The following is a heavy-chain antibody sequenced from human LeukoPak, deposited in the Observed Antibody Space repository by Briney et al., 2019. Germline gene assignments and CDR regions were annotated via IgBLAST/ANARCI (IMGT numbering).Heavy chain of an antibody. Sequence: SETLSLTCTVSGYSISSGYYWGWIRQPPGKGLEWIGSMYHSGSTYCNPSLKSRVTISVDTSKNQFSLKLSSVTAADTAVYYCARGVTPFDYWGQGTLVTVSS. V-gene: IGHV4-38-2*02. D-gene: IGHD2-21*02. CDR3: ARGVTPFDY. CDR2: MYHSGST. J-gene: IGHJ4*02. CDR1: GYSISSGYY.